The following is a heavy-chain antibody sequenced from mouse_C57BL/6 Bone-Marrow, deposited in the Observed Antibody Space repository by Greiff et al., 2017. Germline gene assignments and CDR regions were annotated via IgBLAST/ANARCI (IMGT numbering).Heavy chain of an antibody. CDR3: AGDYYGSSFTGDY. V-gene: IGHV1-26*01. D-gene: IGHD1-1*01. CDR1: GYTFTDYY. Sequence: VQLQQSGPELVKPGASVKISCKASGYTFTDYYMNWVKQSNGKSLEWIGDINPNNGGTSYNQKFKGKATLTVDKSSSTAYMELRSLTSEDSAVYYCAGDYYGSSFTGDYWGQGTTLTVSS. CDR2: INPNNGGT. J-gene: IGHJ2*01.